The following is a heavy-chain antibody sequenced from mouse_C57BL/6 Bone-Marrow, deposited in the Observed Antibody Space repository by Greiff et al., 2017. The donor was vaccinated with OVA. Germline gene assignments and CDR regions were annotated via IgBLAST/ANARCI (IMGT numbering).Heavy chain of an antibody. J-gene: IGHJ4*01. V-gene: IGHV1-4*01. Sequence: QVQLQQSGAELARPGASVKMSCTASGYTFTSYSMHWVNQRPGQGLEWIGYINPSSGYTKYNQKFKDQATLTADKSASTAYMQLSSLTSEDSAVYYCARYDCYAMDYWGQGTSVTVSS. CDR3: ARYDCYAMDY. CDR1: GYTFTSYS. CDR2: INPSSGYT.